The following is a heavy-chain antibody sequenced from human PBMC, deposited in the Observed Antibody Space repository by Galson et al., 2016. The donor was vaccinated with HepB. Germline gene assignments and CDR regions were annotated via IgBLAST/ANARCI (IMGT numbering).Heavy chain of an antibody. J-gene: IGHJ5*01. CDR1: GFALSSFD. Sequence: SLRLSCAASGFALSSFDMNWVRQTPGKGLEWISYISSSRNTIDYADSVKGRFTISRDDAKNSLYLQMNNLSVGDTAVYHCAQEVGWLRFAFGSWGQGTLFTVSS. V-gene: IGHV3-48*03. CDR2: ISSSRNTI. D-gene: IGHD5-12*01. CDR3: AQEVGWLRFAFGS.